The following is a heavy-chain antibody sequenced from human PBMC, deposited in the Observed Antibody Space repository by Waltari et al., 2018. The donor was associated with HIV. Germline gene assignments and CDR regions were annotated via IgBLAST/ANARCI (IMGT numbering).Heavy chain of an antibody. CDR1: GFTLSSYG. Sequence: QVQLVESGGGVVQPGRSLRLSCAASGFTLSSYGMHWVRQAPGKGLEWVSVISYDGSNKYYADSVKGRFTISRDNSKNTLYLQMNSLRAEDTAVYYCAKDPYYYDSSGYADYFDYWGQGTLVTVSS. D-gene: IGHD3-22*01. CDR3: AKDPYYYDSSGYADYFDY. J-gene: IGHJ4*02. CDR2: ISYDGSNK. V-gene: IGHV3-30*18.